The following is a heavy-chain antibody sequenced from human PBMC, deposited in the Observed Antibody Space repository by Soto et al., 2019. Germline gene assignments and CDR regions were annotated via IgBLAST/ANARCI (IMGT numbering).Heavy chain of an antibody. CDR2: ISYDGSDK. Sequence: PGGSLRLSCAASGFTFSSYAMHWVRQAPGKGLEWVALISYDGSDKDYADSVKGRFTISRDNSKNTLYLQMNSLRAEDTAVYYCAKDLWFGELLYSSFDYWGQGTLVTVSS. CDR3: AKDLWFGELLYSSFDY. CDR1: GFTFSSYA. V-gene: IGHV3-30-3*01. D-gene: IGHD3-10*01. J-gene: IGHJ4*02.